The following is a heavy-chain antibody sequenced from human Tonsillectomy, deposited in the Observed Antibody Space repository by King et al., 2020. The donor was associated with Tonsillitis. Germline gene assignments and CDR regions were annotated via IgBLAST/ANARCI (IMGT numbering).Heavy chain of an antibody. CDR3: VRAAPYDYDSSGHAFDI. V-gene: IGHV3-30*04. CDR1: GFTFSSYA. J-gene: IGHJ3*02. CDR2: ISYDGSNK. Sequence: VQLVESGGGVVQPGRSLRLSCAASGFTFSSYAMHWVRQAPGKGLEWVAVISYDGSNKYYADSVKGRFSISRHISKNTLYLQMNSLRAEDTAVYYCVRAAPYDYDSSGHAFDIWGQGTMATVSS. D-gene: IGHD3-22*01.